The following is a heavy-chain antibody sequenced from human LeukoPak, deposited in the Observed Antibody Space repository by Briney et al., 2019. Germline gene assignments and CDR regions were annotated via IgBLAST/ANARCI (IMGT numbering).Heavy chain of an antibody. CDR2: ISSSGRTR. CDR3: ARGYIVRGMDV. Sequence: GGSLRLSCAASGFTFSSDEMNWVRQVPGKGLEWVSYISSSGRTRYYADSVKGQFTISRENVKNSLYLQMDSLRAEDTALYYCARGYIVRGMDVWGQGTTVIVSS. CDR1: GFTFSSDE. V-gene: IGHV3-48*03. J-gene: IGHJ6*02. D-gene: IGHD5-18*01.